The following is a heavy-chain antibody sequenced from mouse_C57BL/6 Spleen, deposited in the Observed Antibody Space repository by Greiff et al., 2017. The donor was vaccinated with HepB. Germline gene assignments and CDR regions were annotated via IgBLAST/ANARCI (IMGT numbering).Heavy chain of an antibody. D-gene: IGHD3-3*01. CDR1: GYTFTSYG. V-gene: IGHV1-81*01. CDR3: ARSGAGPFAY. CDR2: IYPRSGNT. Sequence: QVQLKESGAELARPGASVKLSCKASGYTFTSYGISWVKQRTGQGLEWIGEIYPRSGNTYYNEKFKGKATLTADKSSSTAYMELRSLTSEDSAVYFCARSGAGPFAYWGQGTLVTVSA. J-gene: IGHJ3*01.